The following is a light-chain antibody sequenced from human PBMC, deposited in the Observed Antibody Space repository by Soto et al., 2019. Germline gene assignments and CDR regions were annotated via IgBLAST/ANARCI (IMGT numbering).Light chain of an antibody. CDR2: DAS. J-gene: IGKJ4*01. V-gene: IGKV1-5*01. Sequence: DIQMTQSPSTLSASFGDRVTITCRASQSISSWLAWYQQKPGKAPKLLIFDASSLESGTPSRFSGRRSGTQFTLTINGLQPDDFATYYCQQYDNYKPLTFGGGTKVDI. CDR1: QSISSW. CDR3: QQYDNYKPLT.